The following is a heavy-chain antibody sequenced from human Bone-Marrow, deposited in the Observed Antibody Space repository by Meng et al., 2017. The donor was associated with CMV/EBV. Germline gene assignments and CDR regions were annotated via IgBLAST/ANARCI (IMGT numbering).Heavy chain of an antibody. D-gene: IGHD3-3*01. CDR1: GGTFSSYA. J-gene: IGHJ6*02. Sequence: ASVKVSCKASGGTFSSYAISWVRQAPGQGLEWMGWMNPNSGNTGYAQKFQGRVTITRNTSISTAYMELSSLRSEDTAVYYCARGLRFLEWFTSSYGMDVWGQGTTVTVSS. V-gene: IGHV1-8*03. CDR2: MNPNSGNT. CDR3: ARGLRFLEWFTSSYGMDV.